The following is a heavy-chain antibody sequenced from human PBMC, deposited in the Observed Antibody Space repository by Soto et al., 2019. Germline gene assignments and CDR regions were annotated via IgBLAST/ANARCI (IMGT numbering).Heavy chain of an antibody. CDR2: IDPSDSYT. Sequence: GASLKISCKGSGYSFTSYWISWVRQMPGKGLEWMGRIDPSDSYTNYSPSFQGHVTISADKSISTAYLQWSSLKASDTAMYYCATTTGYYYDSSGYFPWYYWGQGTLVTGSS. V-gene: IGHV5-10-1*01. J-gene: IGHJ4*02. CDR1: GYSFTSYW. D-gene: IGHD3-22*01. CDR3: ATTTGYYYDSSGYFPWYY.